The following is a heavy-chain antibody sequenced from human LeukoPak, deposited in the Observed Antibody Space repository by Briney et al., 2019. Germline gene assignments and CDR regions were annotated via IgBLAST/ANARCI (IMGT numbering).Heavy chain of an antibody. J-gene: IGHJ4*02. Sequence: SETLSLTCTVSGGSLSSSSYYWGWIRQPPGKGLEWLGSIYYSGSTYYNPSLKSRVTISVDTSKNQFSLKVSSVTAADTAVYYCEAGTVPDEDYWGQGTLVTVSS. CDR3: EAGTVPDEDY. V-gene: IGHV4-39*01. CDR2: IYYSGST. D-gene: IGHD4-17*01. CDR1: GGSLSSSSYY.